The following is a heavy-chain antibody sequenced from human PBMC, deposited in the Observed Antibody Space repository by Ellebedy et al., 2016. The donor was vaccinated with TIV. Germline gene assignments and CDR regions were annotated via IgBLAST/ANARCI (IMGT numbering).Heavy chain of an antibody. V-gene: IGHV3-7*01. Sequence: GGSLRLSCAASGFSFSSYWMSLVRQPPGKGLEWVANINQDGSDKFYVDSVKGRFTISRDNAKNSLYLQMNSLRSEDTAVYYCAREGAYGDYSQVSFPFDPWGQGTLVTVSS. CDR1: GFSFSSYW. CDR3: AREGAYGDYSQVSFPFDP. J-gene: IGHJ5*02. CDR2: INQDGSDK. D-gene: IGHD4-17*01.